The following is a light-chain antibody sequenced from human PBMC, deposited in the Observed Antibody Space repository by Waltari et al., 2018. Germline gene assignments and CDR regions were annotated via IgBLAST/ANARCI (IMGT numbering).Light chain of an antibody. V-gene: IGLV2-8*01. CDR1: SSDIGTYDF. CDR3: SSYATSNKLL. Sequence: QSALTPPPSASGPPRPSVPLPCPGHSSDIGTYDFVPWYKQHPGKAPTLVIYEVTKRPSGVPDRFSGSKSGSTASLTVSGLQAEDGADYYCSSYATSNKLLFGGGTKLTVL. J-gene: IGLJ3*02. CDR2: EVT.